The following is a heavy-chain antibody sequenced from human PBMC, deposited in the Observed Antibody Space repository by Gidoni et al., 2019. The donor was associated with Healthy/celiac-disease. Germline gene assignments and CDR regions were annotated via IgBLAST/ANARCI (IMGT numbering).Heavy chain of an antibody. D-gene: IGHD3-3*01. CDR3: ARQGPFRSGYYSGYFDY. CDR2: IYYSGST. Sequence: QVQLQESGPGLVKPPDTLSLPCTVSGASLRGYYWSWIRQPPGKGLEWIGYIYYSGSTNYNPSLKSRVTISVDTSKNQFSLKLSSVTAADTAVYYCARQGPFRSGYYSGYFDYWGQGTLVTVSS. J-gene: IGHJ4*02. CDR1: GASLRGYY. V-gene: IGHV4-59*08.